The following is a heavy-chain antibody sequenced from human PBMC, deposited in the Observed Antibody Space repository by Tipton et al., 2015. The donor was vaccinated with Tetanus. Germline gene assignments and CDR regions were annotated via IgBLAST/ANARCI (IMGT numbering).Heavy chain of an antibody. J-gene: IGHJ4*02. CDR3: ARGDGSTLHY. CDR1: GGSISTYY. CDR2: IYYRGST. V-gene: IGHV4-59*01. D-gene: IGHD5-24*01. Sequence: LSLTCTVSGGSISTYYWSWIRQPPGKGLEWIGYIYYRGSTNYYPSLKSRVTMSVDTSKNQFSLNLSSVTAADTAVYYCARGDGSTLHYWGQGTLVTVPS.